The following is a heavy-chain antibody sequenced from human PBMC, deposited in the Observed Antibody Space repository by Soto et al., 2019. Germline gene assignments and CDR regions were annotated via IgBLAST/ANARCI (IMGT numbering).Heavy chain of an antibody. D-gene: IGHD2-21*02. CDR3: AKVAPSDCGGDCFNNWFDP. J-gene: IGHJ5*02. Sequence: GGSLRLSCAASGFTFSSYGMHWVRQAPGKGLEWVAVISYDGSNKYYADSVKGRFTISRDNSKNTLYLQMNSLRAEDTAVYYCAKVAPSDCGGDCFNNWFDPWGQGTLVTVSS. V-gene: IGHV3-30*18. CDR2: ISYDGSNK. CDR1: GFTFSSYG.